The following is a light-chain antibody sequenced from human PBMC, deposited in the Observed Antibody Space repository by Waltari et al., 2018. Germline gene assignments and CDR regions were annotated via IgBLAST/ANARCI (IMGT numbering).Light chain of an antibody. CDR2: EAT. V-gene: IGLV2-23*01. J-gene: IGLJ1*01. CDR1: SSDIASYNL. Sequence: QSALSQPASVSGSPGASLTITCTGASSDIASYNLVARYQHHPNRAPKLIIYEATKRPSGISHRFSGAKSGATASLRISGLQADDEADYYCCSYTGSSTSYGCGGGTKVTVL. CDR3: CSYTGSSTSYG.